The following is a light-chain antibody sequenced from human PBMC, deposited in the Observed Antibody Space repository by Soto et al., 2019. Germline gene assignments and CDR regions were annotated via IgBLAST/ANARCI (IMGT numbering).Light chain of an antibody. Sequence: QSALTQPASVSGSPGQSITISCTGTSNDVGGYNYVSWYQQHPGKAPKLVIYEVSHRPSGISDRFSGSKYGNTASLTISGLQVEDEADYYCSSYATSSPYVFGAGTKLTVL. CDR3: SSYATSSPYV. J-gene: IGLJ1*01. CDR2: EVS. V-gene: IGLV2-14*01. CDR1: SNDVGGYNY.